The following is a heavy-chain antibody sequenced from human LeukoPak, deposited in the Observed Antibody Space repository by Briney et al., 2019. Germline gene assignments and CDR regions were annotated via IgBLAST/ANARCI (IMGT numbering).Heavy chain of an antibody. CDR2: INPNSGGT. D-gene: IGHD3-9*01. CDR3: ARMSDILTGHYPQWFDP. J-gene: IGHJ5*02. V-gene: IGHV1-2*02. CDR1: GYTFAGYY. Sequence: ASVKVSCKASGYTFAGYYMHWVRQAPGQGLEWMGWINPNSGGTSYAQKFQGRVTMTRDTSVSTAYMELSRLRSDDTAVYYSARMSDILTGHYPQWFDPWGQGTLVTVSS.